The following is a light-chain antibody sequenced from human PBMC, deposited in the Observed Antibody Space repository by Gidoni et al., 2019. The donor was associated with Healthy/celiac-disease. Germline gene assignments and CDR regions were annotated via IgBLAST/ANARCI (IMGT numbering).Light chain of an antibody. V-gene: IGLV2-23*02. Sequence: QSALTQPASVSGSPGQSITISCTGTSSDVGRYNLVSWYQQHPGNAPKLMSYEVSKRPSGVSNRFSGSKSGNTASLTISGLQAEDEADYYCCSYAGSSTPLGTGTKVTVL. CDR3: CSYAGSSTP. CDR1: SSDVGRYNL. J-gene: IGLJ1*01. CDR2: EVS.